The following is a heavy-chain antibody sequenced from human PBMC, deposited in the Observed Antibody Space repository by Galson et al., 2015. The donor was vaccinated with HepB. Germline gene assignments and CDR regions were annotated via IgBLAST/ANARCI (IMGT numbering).Heavy chain of an antibody. D-gene: IGHD2-15*01. CDR1: GFTFSSYG. CDR3: AKDGWDIVVVVAATGYYFDY. Sequence: SLRLSCAASGFTFSSYGMHWVRQAPGKGLEWVAFIRYDGSNKYYADSVKGRFTISRDNSKNTLCLQMNSLRAEDTAVYYCAKDGWDIVVVVAATGYYFDYWGQGTLLTVSS. V-gene: IGHV3-30*02. CDR2: IRYDGSNK. J-gene: IGHJ4*02.